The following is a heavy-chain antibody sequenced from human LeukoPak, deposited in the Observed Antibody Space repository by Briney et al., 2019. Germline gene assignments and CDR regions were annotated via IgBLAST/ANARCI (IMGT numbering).Heavy chain of an antibody. CDR3: AREPLTGIVAAAGLFDY. D-gene: IGHD6-13*01. J-gene: IGHJ4*02. CDR1: GGSFSGYY. Sequence: SETLPLTCAVYGGSFSGYYWSWIRQPPGKVLEWIGEINHSGSTNYNPSLKSRVTISVDTSKNQFSLKLSSVTAADTAVYYCAREPLTGIVAAAGLFDYWGQGTLVTVSS. V-gene: IGHV4-34*01. CDR2: INHSGST.